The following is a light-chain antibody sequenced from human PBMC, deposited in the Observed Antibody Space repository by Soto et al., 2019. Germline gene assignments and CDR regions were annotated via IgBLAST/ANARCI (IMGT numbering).Light chain of an antibody. CDR1: SSSIGRRY. CDR2: RND. Sequence: QSVLTQPPSASGTPGQRVTISCSGSSSSIGRRYVYWYQQVPGTAPKLLIFRNDQRPSGVPDRFSGSKSGTSASLAISGLRSEDEAEYYCAVWDSSRTWVFGGGTKLTVL. V-gene: IGLV1-47*01. J-gene: IGLJ3*02. CDR3: AVWDSSRTWV.